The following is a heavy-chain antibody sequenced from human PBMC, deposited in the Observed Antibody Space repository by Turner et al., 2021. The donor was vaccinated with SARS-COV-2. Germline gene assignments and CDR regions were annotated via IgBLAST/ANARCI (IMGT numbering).Heavy chain of an antibody. V-gene: IGHV1-8*01. CDR1: GYTFTSYD. D-gene: IGHD3-3*01. J-gene: IGHJ5*02. CDR3: ARASRAIGGVRYNGFDP. CDR2: MDTNSGNT. Sequence: QVQLVQSGAEVKKPVASVKVSCKASGYTFTSYDINWVRQATGQGLEGMGWMDTNSGNTGYAQKCQGRVTMTRNTTISTAYMELSSMRSEDTAVYYCARASRAIGGVRYNGFDPWGQGTLVTVSS.